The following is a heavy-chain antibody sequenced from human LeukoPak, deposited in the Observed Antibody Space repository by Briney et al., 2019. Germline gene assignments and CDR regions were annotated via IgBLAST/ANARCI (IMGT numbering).Heavy chain of an antibody. CDR2: INHSGST. D-gene: IGHD3-10*01. CDR3: ARETPYGSGSYPFDY. V-gene: IGHV4-34*01. CDR1: GGSFSGYY. J-gene: IGHJ4*02. Sequence: SETLSLTCAVYGGSFSGYYWSWIRQPPGKGLEWIGEINHSGSTNYNPSLKSRVTISVDTSKNQFSLKLSSVTAADTAVYYCARETPYGSGSYPFDYWGQGILVTVSS.